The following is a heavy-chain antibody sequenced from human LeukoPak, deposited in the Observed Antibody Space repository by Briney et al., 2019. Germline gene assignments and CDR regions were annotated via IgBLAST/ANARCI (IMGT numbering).Heavy chain of an antibody. J-gene: IGHJ6*03. D-gene: IGHD3-3*01. V-gene: IGHV3-11*01. CDR3: ARVAGDFWSGYFGYYYYYYYMDA. CDR1: GFTFSDYY. Sequence: GGSLRLSCVASGFTFSDYYMSWIRQAPGKGLEWVSYISSSGSTIYYADSVKGRFTISRDNAKNSLYLQMNSLRAEDTAVYYCARVAGDFWSGYFGYYYYYYYMDAWGKGTTVTVSS. CDR2: ISSSGSTI.